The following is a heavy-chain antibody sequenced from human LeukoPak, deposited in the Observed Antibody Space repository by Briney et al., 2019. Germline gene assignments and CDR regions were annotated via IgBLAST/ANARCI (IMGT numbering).Heavy chain of an antibody. V-gene: IGHV4-4*02. CDR1: GGSISSSNW. J-gene: IGHJ6*03. CDR2: INHSGST. Sequence: SGTLSLTCAVSGGSISSSNWWSWVRQPPGKGLEWIGEINHSGSTNYNPSLKSRVTISVDTSKNQFSLKLSSVTAADTAVYYCARVIQLWLGPPPPYYYYYMDVWGKGTTVTVSS. CDR3: ARVIQLWLGPPPPYYYYYMDV. D-gene: IGHD5-18*01.